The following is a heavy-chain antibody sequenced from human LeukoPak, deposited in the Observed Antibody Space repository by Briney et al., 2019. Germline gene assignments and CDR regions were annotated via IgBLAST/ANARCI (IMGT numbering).Heavy chain of an antibody. V-gene: IGHV3-20*04. Sequence: GGSLRLPCAASGFTFDHYGMSWLRQAPGKGLEWVSGIYWYGGSPGYPDSVKGRFTHSRDNSKNSLFLQMYSLRAEDTAVYYCARDSLRTALYYMDVWGKGTTVTVSS. J-gene: IGHJ6*03. CDR2: IYWYGGSP. CDR1: GFTFDHYG. CDR3: ARDSLRTALYYMDV.